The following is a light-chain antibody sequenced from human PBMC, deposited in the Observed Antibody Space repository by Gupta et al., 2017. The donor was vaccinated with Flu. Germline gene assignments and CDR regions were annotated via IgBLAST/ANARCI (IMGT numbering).Light chain of an antibody. CDR2: AAS. V-gene: IGKV1-16*01. J-gene: IGKJ3*01. CDR1: QGISNY. Sequence: TSLSASVGDSVAITWRARQGISNYLAWFQQKPGKAPKSLIYAASSMDSGVPSRFSGSGSGTDFTLTISSLQPEDFATYYCQQDYSFPCTFGHGTKVDIK. CDR3: QQDYSFPCT.